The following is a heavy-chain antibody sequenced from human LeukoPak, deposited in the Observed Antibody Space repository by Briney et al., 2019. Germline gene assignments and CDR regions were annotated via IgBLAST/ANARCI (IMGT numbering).Heavy chain of an antibody. D-gene: IGHD4-17*01. CDR2: IYYSGST. Sequence: SETLSLTCTVSGGTISSGDYYWSWIRQPPGKGLEWIGYIYYSGSTHYNPSLKSRVTISIQPSKNQFSLKLTSVTAADTAVYYCAGDYGDLLTGIRFDTWGQGTLVTVSS. CDR3: AGDYGDLLTGIRFDT. J-gene: IGHJ5*02. CDR1: GGTISSGDYY. V-gene: IGHV4-30-4*01.